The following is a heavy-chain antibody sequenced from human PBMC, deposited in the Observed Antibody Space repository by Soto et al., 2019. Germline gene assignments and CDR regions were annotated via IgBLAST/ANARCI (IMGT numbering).Heavy chain of an antibody. CDR3: ATFGGYSGYDPFDY. CDR2: IIPIFGTA. CDR1: GGTFSSYA. V-gene: IGHV1-69*13. D-gene: IGHD5-12*01. J-gene: IGHJ4*02. Sequence: GASVKVSCKASGGTFSSYAISWVRQAPGQGLEWMGGIIPIFGTANYAQKFQGRVTITADESTSTAYMELSSLRSEDTAVYYCATFGGYSGYDPFDYWGQGILVTVSS.